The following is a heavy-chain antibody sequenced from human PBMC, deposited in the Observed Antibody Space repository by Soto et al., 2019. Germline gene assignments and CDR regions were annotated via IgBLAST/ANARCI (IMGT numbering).Heavy chain of an antibody. CDR1: GYTFINYH. D-gene: IGHD5-12*01. CDR3: AKSPRGEMATD. CDR2: INTYNGMT. Sequence: QVQLVQSGGEVKKPGASVTDSCKASGYTFINYHITWVRQAPGQGLEWMAWINTYNGMTDYAQRFQGRVTMTRDTSTRTAYMELRNLGSDDTAVYFCAKSPRGEMATDWGQGTLVTVSS. V-gene: IGHV1-18*01. J-gene: IGHJ4*02.